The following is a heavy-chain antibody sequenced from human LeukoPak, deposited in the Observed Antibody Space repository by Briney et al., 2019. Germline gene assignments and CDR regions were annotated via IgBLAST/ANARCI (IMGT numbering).Heavy chain of an antibody. CDR2: ISGSGGST. CDR1: GVTFSSYA. CDR3: ARDRGKDYFDS. Sequence: GGSLRLSCAASGVTFSSYAMSWVRQAPGKGLEWVSAISGSGGSTYYANSVKGRFSISRDDSKNTLYLRMNSLRAEDTAIYYCARDRGKDYFDSWGQGTQVIVSS. J-gene: IGHJ4*02. V-gene: IGHV3-23*01. D-gene: IGHD4-23*01.